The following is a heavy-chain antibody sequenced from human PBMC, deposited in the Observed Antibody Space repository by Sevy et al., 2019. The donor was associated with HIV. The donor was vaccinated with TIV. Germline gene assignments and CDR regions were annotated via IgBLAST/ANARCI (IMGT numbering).Heavy chain of an antibody. V-gene: IGHV3-7*03. CDR3: ARVGGCSSTSCFAYWFDP. J-gene: IGHJ5*02. CDR2: INEDGSEN. D-gene: IGHD2-2*01. Sequence: GGSLRLSCAASGFTFSNYWMSWVRQAPGKGLEWVANINEDGSENYYVDSVKGGFTISRDNAKNSLYLQMNSLRAEDTAVYYCARVGGCSSTSCFAYWFDPWGQGTLVTVSS. CDR1: GFTFSNYW.